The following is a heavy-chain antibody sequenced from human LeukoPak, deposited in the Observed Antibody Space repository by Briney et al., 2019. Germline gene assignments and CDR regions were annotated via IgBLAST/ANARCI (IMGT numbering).Heavy chain of an antibody. V-gene: IGHV1-2*02. CDR1: GYTFTGYY. J-gene: IGHJ4*02. CDR2: INPNSGGT. CDR3: ARNVQGQRLKDY. D-gene: IGHD6-25*01. Sequence: ASVKVSCKASGYTFTGYYMHWVRQAPGQGLEWMGWINPNSGGTNYAQKFQGRVTMNRDTSISTAYMELSRLGSDDTAVYYCARNVQGQRLKDYWGQGTLVTVSS.